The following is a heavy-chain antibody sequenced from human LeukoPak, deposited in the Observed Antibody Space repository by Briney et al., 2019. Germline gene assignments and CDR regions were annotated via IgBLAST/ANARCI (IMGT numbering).Heavy chain of an antibody. J-gene: IGHJ4*02. CDR2: IYYSGST. D-gene: IGHD2-2*01. Sequence: SQTLSLTCTVSGGSISSGGYYWSWIRQHPGKGLEWIGYIYYSGSTYYNPSLKSRVTISVDTSKNQFSLKLSSVTAADTAVYYCARSRIVVVLAAFTCGEFDYWGQGTLVTVSS. V-gene: IGHV4-31*03. CDR1: GGSISSGGYY. CDR3: ARSRIVVVLAAFTCGEFDY.